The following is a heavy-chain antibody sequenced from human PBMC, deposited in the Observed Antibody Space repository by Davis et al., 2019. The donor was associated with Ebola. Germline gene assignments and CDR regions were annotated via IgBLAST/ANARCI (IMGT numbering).Heavy chain of an antibody. CDR1: GYSFTHYS. CDR3: TREIGVAVPGVMKDAFDI. D-gene: IGHD2-2*01. CDR2: VSGNNGKT. V-gene: IGHV1-18*01. J-gene: IGHJ3*02. Sequence: ASVQVSCKASGYSFTHYSFSWVRQAPGQGLEWMGWVSGNNGKTDYAQKFQGRVTMTTDTSTSTAYMELRSLTSDDTAVYYCTREIGVAVPGVMKDAFDIWGQGTVVTVSS.